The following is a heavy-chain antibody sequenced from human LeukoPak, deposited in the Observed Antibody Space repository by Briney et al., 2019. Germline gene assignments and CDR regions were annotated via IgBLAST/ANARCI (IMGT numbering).Heavy chain of an antibody. CDR2: IYYSGST. CDR1: GGSISSYY. Sequence: MPSETLSLTCTVSGGSISSYYWSWIRQPPGKGLEWIGYIYYSGSTNYNPSLKSRVTISVDTSKNQFSLRLSSVTAADTALYYCARHYYGSGSYNPNWFDPWGQGTLVTVSS. D-gene: IGHD3-10*01. CDR3: ARHYYGSGSYNPNWFDP. J-gene: IGHJ5*02. V-gene: IGHV4-59*08.